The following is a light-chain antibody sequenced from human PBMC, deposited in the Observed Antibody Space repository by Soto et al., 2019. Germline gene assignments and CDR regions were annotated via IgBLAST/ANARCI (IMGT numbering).Light chain of an antibody. Sequence: QSALTQPASVSGSPGQSITISCTGTRSDVGGYNYVSWFQQHPGKAPKLKIYEVSNRPSGVSNRFSGSKSGYTASLTIYELQAEDEAEYYCTSFTSSSTWGFCGGPNLTVL. CDR2: EVS. CDR1: RSDVGGYNY. J-gene: IGLJ3*02. V-gene: IGLV2-14*03. CDR3: TSFTSSSTWG.